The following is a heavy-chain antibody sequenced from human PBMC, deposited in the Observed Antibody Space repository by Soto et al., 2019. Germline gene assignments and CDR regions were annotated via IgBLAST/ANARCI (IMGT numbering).Heavy chain of an antibody. CDR3: ARGYSSPHPHYYYYYYMDV. Sequence: ASVKVSCKASGGTFSSYTISWVRQAPGQGLEWMGRIIPILGIANYAQKFQGRVTITADKSTSTAYMELSSLGSEDTAVYYCARGYSSPHPHYYYYYYMDVWGKGTTVTVSS. V-gene: IGHV1-69*02. CDR1: GGTFSSYT. D-gene: IGHD6-13*01. CDR2: IIPILGIA. J-gene: IGHJ6*03.